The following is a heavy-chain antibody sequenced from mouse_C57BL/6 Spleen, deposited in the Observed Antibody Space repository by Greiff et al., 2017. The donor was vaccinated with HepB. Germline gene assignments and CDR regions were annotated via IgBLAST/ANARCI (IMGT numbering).Heavy chain of an antibody. Sequence: EVNVVESGGGLVKPGGSLKLSCAASGFTFSSYAMSWVRQTPEKRLEWVATISDGGSYTYYPDNVKGRFTISRDNAKNNLYLQMSHLKSEDTAMYYCARDRYYGSSYWYFDVWGTGTTVTVSS. J-gene: IGHJ1*03. CDR1: GFTFSSYA. CDR2: ISDGGSYT. D-gene: IGHD1-1*01. CDR3: ARDRYYGSSYWYFDV. V-gene: IGHV5-4*01.